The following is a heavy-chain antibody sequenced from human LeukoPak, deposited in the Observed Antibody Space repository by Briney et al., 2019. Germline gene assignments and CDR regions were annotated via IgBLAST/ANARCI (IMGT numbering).Heavy chain of an antibody. CDR3: ASSPAYSSSWYAIDN. D-gene: IGHD6-13*01. V-gene: IGHV3-13*01. CDR2: IGTAGDT. CDR1: GFTFSNYD. J-gene: IGHJ4*02. Sequence: PGGSLRLSCAASGFTFSNYDMHWVRQAAGRGLEWVSGIGTAGDTYYPASVKSRFTISRENAKSSLYLQMNSLSAGDTAVYYCASSPAYSSSWYAIDNWGQGTLVTVSS.